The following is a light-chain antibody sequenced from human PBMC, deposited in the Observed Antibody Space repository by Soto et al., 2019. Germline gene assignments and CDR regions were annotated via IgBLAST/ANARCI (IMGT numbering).Light chain of an antibody. CDR3: MQAFQTPGT. CDR2: LGS. J-gene: IGKJ1*01. V-gene: IGKV2-28*01. CDR1: QSLLHSNGYNY. Sequence: DIVMTQSPLSLPVTPGEPASISCRSSQSLLHSNGYNYLDWYLQKPGQSPQLLIYLGSNRASGVPARFSGSGSGTDFTLKISRVEAEDVGVYYCMQAFQTPGTFGQGTKVEIK.